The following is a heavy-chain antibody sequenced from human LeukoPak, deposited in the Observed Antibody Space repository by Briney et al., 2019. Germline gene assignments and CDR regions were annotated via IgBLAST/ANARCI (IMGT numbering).Heavy chain of an antibody. CDR3: AKGEGQWLVRYFQH. J-gene: IGHJ1*01. D-gene: IGHD6-19*01. Sequence: GGSLRLSCAASEFTFSSYAMSWVRQAPGKGLEWVSAISGSGGSTYYADSVKGRFTISRDNSKNTLYLQMNSLRAEDTAVYYCAKGEGQWLVRYFQHWGQGTLVTVSS. CDR1: EFTFSSYA. CDR2: ISGSGGST. V-gene: IGHV3-23*01.